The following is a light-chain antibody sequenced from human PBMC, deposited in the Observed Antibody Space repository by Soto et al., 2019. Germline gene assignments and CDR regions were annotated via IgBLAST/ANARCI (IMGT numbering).Light chain of an antibody. J-gene: IGKJ5*01. CDR2: DTS. V-gene: IGKV3-20*01. Sequence: DIVLTQSPGTLSLSPGERVTLSCRASQVLGSRNLAWHQKKPGDAPRLIIFDTSRRSSGIPDRFSGSVSETDFLLTINRQQHEDFAVYYYQQYTTSLTFGQGTRLEIK. CDR1: QVLGSRN. CDR3: QQYTTSLT.